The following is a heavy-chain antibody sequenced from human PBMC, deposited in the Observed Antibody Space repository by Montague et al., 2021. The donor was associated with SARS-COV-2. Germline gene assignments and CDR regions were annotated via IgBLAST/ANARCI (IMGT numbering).Heavy chain of an antibody. CDR3: ARARTTGTTKDYYGMDV. J-gene: IGHJ6*02. D-gene: IGHD1-7*01. CDR1: DDSISGGRYY. Sequence: TLSLTCTVSDDSISGGRYYGSWIRQPAGKVLEWIGRIYTSGNTNYNPSLKSRVSMLVDTSKNQSSLKLSSVTAADTAIYYCARARTTGTTKDYYGMDVWGQGTTVTVS. CDR2: IYTSGNT. V-gene: IGHV4-61*02.